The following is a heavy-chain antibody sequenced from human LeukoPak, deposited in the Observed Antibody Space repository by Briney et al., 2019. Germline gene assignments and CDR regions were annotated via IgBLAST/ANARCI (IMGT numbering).Heavy chain of an antibody. Sequence: GGSLRLSCAASGFTFSSYEMNWVRQAPGKGLEWVSYISSSGSTIYYADSVKGRFTISRDNAKNSLYLQMNSLRDEDTAVYYCARGNYYDSSGYKTGRGQGTLVTVSS. J-gene: IGHJ4*02. CDR2: ISSSGSTI. CDR1: GFTFSSYE. V-gene: IGHV3-48*03. CDR3: ARGNYYDSSGYKTG. D-gene: IGHD3-22*01.